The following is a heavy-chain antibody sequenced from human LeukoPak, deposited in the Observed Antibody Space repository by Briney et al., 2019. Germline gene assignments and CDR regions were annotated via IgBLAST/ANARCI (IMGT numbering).Heavy chain of an antibody. CDR3: ASVTHYYDSRGGYYFDY. CDR2: INPNSGGT. CDR1: GYTFTRNY. J-gene: IGHJ4*02. V-gene: IGHV1-2*02. Sequence: ASVKVSCKASGYTFTRNYMHWVRQAPGQGLEWMGWINPNSGGTNYAQKFQGRVTMTRDTSISTAYMELSRLRSDDTAVYYCASVTHYYDSRGGYYFDYWGQGTLVTVSS. D-gene: IGHD3-22*01.